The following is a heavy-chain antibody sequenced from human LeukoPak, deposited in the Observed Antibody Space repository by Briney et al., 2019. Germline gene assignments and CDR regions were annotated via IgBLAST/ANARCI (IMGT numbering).Heavy chain of an antibody. V-gene: IGHV3-30*02. CDR1: GFTFSSYG. CDR2: IRYDGSNK. D-gene: IGHD4-17*01. J-gene: IGHJ4*02. CDR3: AKDLSTVTTFFDY. Sequence: PGGSLRHSPTPSGFTFSSYGMHWVRQAPGKGLEWVAFIRYDGSNKYYADSVKGRFTISRDNSKNTLYLQMNSLRAEDTAVYYCAKDLSTVTTFFDYWGQGTLVTVSS.